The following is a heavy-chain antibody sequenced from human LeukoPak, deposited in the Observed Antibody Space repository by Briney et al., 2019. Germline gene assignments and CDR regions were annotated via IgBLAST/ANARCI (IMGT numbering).Heavy chain of an antibody. CDR2: INQSGST. CDR1: GGSFSGYY. J-gene: IGHJ3*01. V-gene: IGHV4-34*01. CDR3: ARKGWLALRAFDV. D-gene: IGHD5-24*01. Sequence: SETLSLTCAVYGGSFSGYYWNWIRQPPGRGLEWIGEINQSGSTNYNPSLKSRVTISLDTSKNQFSLKLNSVTAADTAVYYCARKGWLALRAFDVWGRGTMVTVSS.